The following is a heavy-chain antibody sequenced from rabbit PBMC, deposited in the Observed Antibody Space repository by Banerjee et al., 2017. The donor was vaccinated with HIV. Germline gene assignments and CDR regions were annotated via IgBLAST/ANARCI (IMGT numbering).Heavy chain of an antibody. J-gene: IGHJ4*01. CDR1: GFDFSSNA. V-gene: IGHV1S40*01. CDR3: ARDLTGVIGWNFNL. D-gene: IGHD1-1*01. Sequence: QSLEESGGDLVKPGASLTLTCTASGFDFSSNAMCWVRQAPGKGLEWIACISDGSTYSASWAKGRFTISKASWTTVTLQMTSLTAADTATYFCARDLTGVIGWNFNLWGPGTLVTVS. CDR2: ISDGST.